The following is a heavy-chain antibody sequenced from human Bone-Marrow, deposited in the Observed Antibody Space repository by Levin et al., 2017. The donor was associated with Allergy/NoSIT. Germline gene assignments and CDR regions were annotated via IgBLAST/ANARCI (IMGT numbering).Heavy chain of an antibody. D-gene: IGHD6-13*01. V-gene: IGHV1-2*06. Sequence: AASVKVSCKASGYTFTGYCMHWVRQAPGQGLEWVGRINPNSGGTNYAQKFQGRVTMTRDTSISTAYMELSRLRSDDTAVYYCARVGSSWAIDYWGQGTLVTVSS. J-gene: IGHJ4*02. CDR3: ARVGSSWAIDY. CDR1: GYTFTGYC. CDR2: INPNSGGT.